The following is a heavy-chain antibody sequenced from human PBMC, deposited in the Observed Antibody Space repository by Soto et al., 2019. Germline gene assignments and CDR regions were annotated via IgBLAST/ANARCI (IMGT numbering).Heavy chain of an antibody. CDR2: ISYDGSNE. Sequence: GGSLRLSCAASGFTFSSYAIHWVRQAPGKGLDWLAVISYDGSNEYYADSVKGRFTISRDNSKNTLYLQMNSLRAEDTAVYYCARVHPVLRYFDWLLGGLCYWGQGTLVTVSS. CDR3: ARVHPVLRYFDWLLGGLCY. D-gene: IGHD3-9*01. V-gene: IGHV3-30-3*01. CDR1: GFTFSSYA. J-gene: IGHJ4*02.